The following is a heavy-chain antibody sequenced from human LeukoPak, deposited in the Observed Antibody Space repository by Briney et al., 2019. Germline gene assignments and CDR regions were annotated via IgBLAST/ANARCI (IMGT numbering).Heavy chain of an antibody. D-gene: IGHD2-21*02. CDR1: GDSVSSNNAA. CDR2: TYYRYKWYN. V-gene: IGHV6-1*01. J-gene: IGHJ4*02. CDR3: ARERDCGGDCYSFDY. Sequence: SQTLSLTCAISGDSVSSNNAAWHWIRQSPSRGLEWLGRTYYRYKWYNDYAVSVKSRITINPDTSKNQFSLQLNSVTPEHTAAYYCARERDCGGDCYSFDYWGQGTLVTVSS.